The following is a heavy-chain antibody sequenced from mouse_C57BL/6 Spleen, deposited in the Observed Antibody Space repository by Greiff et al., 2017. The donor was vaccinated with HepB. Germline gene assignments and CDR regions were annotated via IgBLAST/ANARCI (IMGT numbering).Heavy chain of an antibody. D-gene: IGHD2-1*01. CDR1: GYAFSSSW. V-gene: IGHV1-82*01. CDR3: AIYGNYGVDYAMDY. Sequence: VMLVESGPELVKPGASVKISCKASGYAFSSSWMNWVKQRPGKGLEWIGRIYPGDGDTNYNGKFKGKATLTADKSSSTAYMQLSSLTSEDSAVYFCAIYGNYGVDYAMDYWGQGTSVTVSS. CDR2: IYPGDGDT. J-gene: IGHJ4*01.